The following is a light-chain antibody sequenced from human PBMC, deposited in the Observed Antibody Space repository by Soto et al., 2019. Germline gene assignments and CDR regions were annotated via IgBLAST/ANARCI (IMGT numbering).Light chain of an antibody. CDR3: QQCNRYPIT. V-gene: IGKV1-5*01. Sequence: STLSALGEDXXXXXXXGTQSISSCVVWYQQKXGKAPKLLIYDASXLESGVPARFSGSGSGTEFTLTISSLQPDDFATYYCQQCNRYPITFGQGTRMEIK. CDR2: DAS. J-gene: IGKJ5*01. CDR1: QSISSC.